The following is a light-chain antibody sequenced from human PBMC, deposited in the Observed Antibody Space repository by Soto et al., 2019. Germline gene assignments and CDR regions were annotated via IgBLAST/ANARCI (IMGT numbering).Light chain of an antibody. CDR3: QQLSSYPMT. J-gene: IGKJ5*01. CDR2: AAS. Sequence: DIQLTQSPSSLSASVGDRVTITCRASQGISSYLAWYQQKPGKAPRLLIYAASTLHAAIPSRFSGSGSGTDFTLTISSLQPEDFAAYYCQQLSSYPMTFGQGTRLEIK. V-gene: IGKV1-9*01. CDR1: QGISSY.